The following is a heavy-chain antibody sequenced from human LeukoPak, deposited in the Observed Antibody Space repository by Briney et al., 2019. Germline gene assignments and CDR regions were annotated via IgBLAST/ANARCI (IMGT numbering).Heavy chain of an antibody. CDR1: GFTFDDYT. D-gene: IGHD5-24*01. CDR2: ISWDGGST. V-gene: IGHV3-43*01. J-gene: IGHJ5*02. CDR3: AKDISSGDGPCDP. Sequence: GGSLRLSCAASGFTFDDYTMHWVRQAPGKGLEWVSLISWDGGSTYYADSVKGRFTISRDNSKNSLYLQMNSLRTEDTALYYCAKDISSGDGPCDPWGQGTLVTVSS.